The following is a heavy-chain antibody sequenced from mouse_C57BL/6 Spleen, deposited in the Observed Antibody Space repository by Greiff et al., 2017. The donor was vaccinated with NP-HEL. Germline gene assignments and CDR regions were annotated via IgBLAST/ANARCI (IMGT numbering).Heavy chain of an antibody. J-gene: IGHJ4*01. CDR3: AKVYGNYKGAMDY. Sequence: EVQRVESGGGLVKPGGSLKLSCAASGFTFSDYGMHWVRQAPEKGLEWVAYISSGSSTIYYADTVKGRFTISRDNAKNTLFLQMTSLRSEDTAMYYCAKVYGNYKGAMDYWGQGTSVTVSS. V-gene: IGHV5-17*01. CDR2: ISSGSSTI. CDR1: GFTFSDYG. D-gene: IGHD2-1*01.